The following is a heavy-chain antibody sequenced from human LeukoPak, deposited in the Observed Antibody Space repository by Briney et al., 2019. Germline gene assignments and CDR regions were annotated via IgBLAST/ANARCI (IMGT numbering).Heavy chain of an antibody. J-gene: IGHJ6*03. CDR2: INHSGST. D-gene: IGHD3-3*01. CDR1: GGSFRGYY. Sequence: SETLSLTCAVYGGSFRGYYWSWIRQPPGKGLEWIGEINHSGSTNYNPSLKSRVTISVDTSKNQFSLNLNSVTAADTAVYYCARLYYDSWSGYYNDFYHMDVWGKGTTVTVSS. CDR3: ARLYYDSWSGYYNDFYHMDV. V-gene: IGHV4-34*01.